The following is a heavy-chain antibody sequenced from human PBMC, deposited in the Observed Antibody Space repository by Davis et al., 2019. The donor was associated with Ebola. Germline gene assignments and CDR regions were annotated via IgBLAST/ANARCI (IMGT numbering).Heavy chain of an antibody. V-gene: IGHV4-34*01. J-gene: IGHJ6*02. Sequence: GSLRLSCAIYGGSFTGYFWSWIRQPPGKGMEWIGQISQGGVTNYNPSLKSRVTISMDTSKNQFYLRLDSVTAADTAVYYCARRVAWQQLVLEGIYYYYGMDVWGQGTTVTVSS. CDR2: ISQGGVT. CDR3: ARRVAWQQLVLEGIYYYYGMDV. D-gene: IGHD6-13*01. CDR1: GGSFTGYF.